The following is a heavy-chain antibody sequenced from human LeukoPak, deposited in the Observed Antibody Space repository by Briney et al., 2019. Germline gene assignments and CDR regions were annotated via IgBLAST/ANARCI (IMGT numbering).Heavy chain of an antibody. D-gene: IGHD2-21*01. CDR1: GYTFTGYY. V-gene: IGHV1-2*04. Sequence: ASVKLSCKASGYTFTGYYMHWGRQAPGQGLEWMGWINPNSGGTNYAQTFQGWVTMTRDTSISTAYMELSRLRSDDTAVYYCAREVVGLCAFDIWGQGTMVTVSS. J-gene: IGHJ3*02. CDR3: AREVVGLCAFDI. CDR2: INPNSGGT.